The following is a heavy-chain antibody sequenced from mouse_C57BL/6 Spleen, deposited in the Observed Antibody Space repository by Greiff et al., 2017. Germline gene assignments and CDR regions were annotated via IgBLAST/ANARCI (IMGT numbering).Heavy chain of an antibody. CDR2: IYPGNGDT. CDR3: ARWGDYDGFAY. CDR1: GYTFTSYN. J-gene: IGHJ3*01. V-gene: IGHV1-12*01. Sequence: LQQSGAELVRPGASVKMSCKASGYTFTSYNMHWVKHTPRQGLEWIGAIYPGNGDTSYNQKFKGKATLTVDKSSSTAYMQLSSLTSEDSAVYCCARWGDYDGFAYWGQGTLVTVSA. D-gene: IGHD2-4*01.